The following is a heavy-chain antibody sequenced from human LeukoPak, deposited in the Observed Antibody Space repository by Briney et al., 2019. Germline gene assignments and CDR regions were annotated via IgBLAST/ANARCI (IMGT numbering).Heavy chain of an antibody. CDR3: ARQNIYGGNSVGFDY. CDR1: GDSISSTSDY. J-gene: IGHJ4*02. V-gene: IGHV4-39*01. D-gene: IGHD4-23*01. CDR2: IYYNGTT. Sequence: SETLSLTCTVSGDSISSTSDYWAWIRQSPAKGLQWIGSIYYNGTTYYNLSLKSRVTISVDTSNNHFSLKLSSVTAADTAVYYCARQNIYGGNSVGFDYWGQGTLVTVSS.